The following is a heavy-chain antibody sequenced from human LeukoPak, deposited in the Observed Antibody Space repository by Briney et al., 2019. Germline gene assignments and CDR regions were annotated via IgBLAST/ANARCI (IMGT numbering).Heavy chain of an antibody. D-gene: IGHD3-10*01. V-gene: IGHV4-34*01. CDR3: ARKYYYSSGNYYDY. J-gene: IGHJ4*02. Sequence: PSETLSLTCAVYGGSFSGYFWSWIRQPPGKGLEWIGEINHSGSINYNPSLKSRVTISVDTSKNQFSLKLSSVTAADTAVYYCARKYYYSSGNYYDYWGQGTLVIVSS. CDR1: GGSFSGYF. CDR2: INHSGSI.